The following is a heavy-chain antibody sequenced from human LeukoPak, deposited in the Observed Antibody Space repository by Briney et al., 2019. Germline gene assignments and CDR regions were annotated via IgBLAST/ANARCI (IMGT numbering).Heavy chain of an antibody. CDR2: ISAYNGNT. CDR3: TGPDITVVVRAKPFDY. D-gene: IGHD2-15*01. J-gene: IGHJ4*02. CDR1: GYTFSNYW. Sequence: ASVKVSCTASGYTFSNYWINWFRQAPGQGLEWMGWISAYNGNTNYAQKLQGRVTMTTDTSTCTAYMELRRLRSDDTAGDPRTGPDITVVVRAKPFDYWGQGTLVTVSS. V-gene: IGHV1-18*04.